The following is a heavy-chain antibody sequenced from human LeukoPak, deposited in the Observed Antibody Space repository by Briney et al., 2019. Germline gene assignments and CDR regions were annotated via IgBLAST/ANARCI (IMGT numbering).Heavy chain of an antibody. CDR1: GYTVNNFG. CDR3: ARDYLEAEGQSDDYFDY. J-gene: IGHJ4*02. CDR2: RSTYDGQT. D-gene: IGHD6-19*01. Sequence: VASVKVSCKASGYTVNNFGISWVRQPPAQGLEGMGWRSTYDGQTNYAQNFRGRVTMTTDISTSTAYMELRSLRSDDTAVYYCARDYLEAEGQSDDYFDYWGQGTLVTVSS. V-gene: IGHV1-18*01.